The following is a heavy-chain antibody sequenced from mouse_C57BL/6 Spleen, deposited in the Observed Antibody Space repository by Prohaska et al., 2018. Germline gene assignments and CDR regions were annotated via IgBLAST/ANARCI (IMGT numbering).Heavy chain of an antibody. J-gene: IGHJ2*01. Sequence: QVQLQQPGAELVMPGASVKLSCKASGYTFTSYWMHWVKQRPGQGLEWIGEIDPSDSYTNYNQKFKGKATLTVDKSSSTAYMQLSSLTSEDSAVYYCVRWDYYGSSYYFDYWGQGTTLTVSS. CDR1: GYTFTSYW. CDR2: IDPSDSYT. CDR3: VRWDYYGSSYYFDY. V-gene: IGHV1-69*01. D-gene: IGHD1-1*01.